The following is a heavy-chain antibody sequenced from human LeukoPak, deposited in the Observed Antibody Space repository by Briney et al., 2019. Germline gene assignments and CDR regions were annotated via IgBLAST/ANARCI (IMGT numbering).Heavy chain of an antibody. V-gene: IGHV4-59*01. Sequence: PSETLSLTCTVSGGSISPYYWSWIRQPPGKGLEWIGYIYYSGRTNYNPSLKSRVTISVDTSKKQFSLKLNSVTAADTAVYYCARGKGYLDYWGQGTLVTVSS. CDR3: ARGKGYLDY. J-gene: IGHJ4*02. CDR2: IYYSGRT. CDR1: GGSISPYY.